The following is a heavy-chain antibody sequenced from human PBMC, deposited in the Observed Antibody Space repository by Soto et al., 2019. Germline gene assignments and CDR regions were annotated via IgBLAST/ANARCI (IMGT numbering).Heavy chain of an antibody. J-gene: IGHJ5*02. V-gene: IGHV5-51*01. CDR1: GYSFTNYW. Sequence: PGESLKISCKGSGYSFTNYWIAWVRQMPGKGLEWMVIIYPGDSDTRYSPSFQGQVTFSADKSTRTAYLQWNSLKASDTAMYYCARQRTGWNETLDSVSNWFDPWGQGTLVTVSS. CDR2: IYPGDSDT. D-gene: IGHD1-1*01. CDR3: ARQRTGWNETLDSVSNWFDP.